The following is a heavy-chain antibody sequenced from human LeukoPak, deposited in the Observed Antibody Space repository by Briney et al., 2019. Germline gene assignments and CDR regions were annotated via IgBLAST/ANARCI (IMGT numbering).Heavy chain of an antibody. CDR2: ISYDGSNK. Sequence: GRSLRLSCAASGFTFSSYGMHWVRQAPGKGLEWVAVISYDGSNKYYADSVKGRFTISRDNSKNTLYLQMNSLRAEDTAVYYCAKNERGDYWGQGTLVTVSS. J-gene: IGHJ4*02. CDR3: AKNERGDY. CDR1: GFTFSSYG. V-gene: IGHV3-30*18.